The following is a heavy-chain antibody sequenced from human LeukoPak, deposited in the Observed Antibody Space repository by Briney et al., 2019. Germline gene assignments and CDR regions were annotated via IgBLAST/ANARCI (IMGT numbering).Heavy chain of an antibody. CDR1: GFTFSSYS. CDR3: ARERAAYIAAVHFDY. J-gene: IGHJ4*02. D-gene: IGHD6-13*01. V-gene: IGHV3-21*01. CDR2: ISSSSSYI. Sequence: GRSLRLSCAASGFTFSSYSMNWVRQAPGKGLEWVSSISSSSSYIYYADSVKGRFTISRDNAKNSLYLQMNSLRAEDTAVYYCARERAAYIAAVHFDYWGQGTLVTASS.